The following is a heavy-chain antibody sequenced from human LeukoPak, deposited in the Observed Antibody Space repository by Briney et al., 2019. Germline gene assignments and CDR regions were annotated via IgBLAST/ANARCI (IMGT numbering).Heavy chain of an antibody. J-gene: IGHJ4*02. CDR1: GFTVSSNY. CDR3: AKSPYSSSAFDY. D-gene: IGHD6-6*01. V-gene: IGHV3-66*01. CDR2: IYSGGST. Sequence: GGSLRLSCAASGFTVSSNYINWVRQAPGKGLEWVSVIYSGGSTYYADSVKGRFTISRDNSKNTLYLQMNSLRAEDTAVYYCAKSPYSSSAFDYWGQGTLVTVSS.